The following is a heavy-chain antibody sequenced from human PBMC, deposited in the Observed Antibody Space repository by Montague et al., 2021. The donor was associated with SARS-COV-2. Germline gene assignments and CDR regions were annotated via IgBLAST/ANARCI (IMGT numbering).Heavy chain of an antibody. CDR2: VHYTGST. D-gene: IGHD1-1*01. Sequence: SETLSLTCEVSGGSISSYYWSWIRQSPGKGLEWIGYVHYTGSTKYNPSLKTRVTLSLDTPKKHCSLKLKSVTAADTAVYYCARAQNTCFIANCVNYFDYWGRGALVTVSS. V-gene: IGHV4-59*01. CDR3: ARAQNTCFIANCVNYFDY. J-gene: IGHJ4*02. CDR1: GGSISSYY.